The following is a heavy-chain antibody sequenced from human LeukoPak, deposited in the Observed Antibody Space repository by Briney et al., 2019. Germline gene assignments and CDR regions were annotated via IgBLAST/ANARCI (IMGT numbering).Heavy chain of an antibody. D-gene: IGHD6-6*01. CDR1: GGSISSDY. CDR3: AREYSSSSYYMDV. V-gene: IGHV4-59*01. J-gene: IGHJ6*03. CDR2: IYYSGST. Sequence: SETLSLTCTVSGGSISSDYWSWIRQPPGQGLEWIVYIYYSGSTNYNSSLKSRVTISVDTSKNQFSLKLSSVTAADTAVYYCAREYSSSSYYMDVWGKGTTVTVSS.